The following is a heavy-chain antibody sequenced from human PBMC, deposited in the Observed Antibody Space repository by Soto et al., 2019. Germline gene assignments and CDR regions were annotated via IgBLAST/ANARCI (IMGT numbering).Heavy chain of an antibody. J-gene: IGHJ4*02. V-gene: IGHV3-23*01. CDR3: AKVWVAARPGPSDY. D-gene: IGHD6-6*01. CDR1: GFKFSNYA. Sequence: LRLSCAASGFKFSNYAMSWVRQAPGKGLEWVSLISATGGGTYYADSVKGRFTISRDNSKNTLYLQMNSLRAEDTAVYYCAKVWVAARPGPSDYWGQGTLVTVSS. CDR2: ISATGGGT.